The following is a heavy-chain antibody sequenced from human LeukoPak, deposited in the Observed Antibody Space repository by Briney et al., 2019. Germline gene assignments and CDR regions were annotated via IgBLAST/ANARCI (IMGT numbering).Heavy chain of an antibody. CDR1: GGTFSSYA. CDR3: ASYYDFWSGYPFHHYMDV. V-gene: IGHV1-69*05. J-gene: IGHJ6*03. D-gene: IGHD3-3*01. Sequence: GASVKVSCKASGGTFSSYAISWVRQAPGQGLEWMGGIIPIFGTANYAQKFQGRVTITTDEFTSTAYMELSSLRSEDTAVYYCASYYDFWSGYPFHHYMDVWGKGTTVTVSS. CDR2: IIPIFGTA.